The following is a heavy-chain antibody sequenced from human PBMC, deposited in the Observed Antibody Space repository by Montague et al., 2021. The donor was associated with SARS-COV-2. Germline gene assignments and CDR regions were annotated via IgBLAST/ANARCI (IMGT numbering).Heavy chain of an antibody. D-gene: IGHD4-23*01. CDR2: IYHNGST. CDR1: GGSISSYY. V-gene: IGHV4-59*01. CDR3: ARGGGNSADYYNYTMDV. Sequence: SETLSLTCTVSGGSISSYYWTWIRQPPGKGLESIGYIYHNGSTKXNPSLKSRVTISVDTSKNQFSLKLSSVSVADTAVYYCARGGGNSADYYNYTMDVWGQGTMVTVSS. J-gene: IGHJ6*02.